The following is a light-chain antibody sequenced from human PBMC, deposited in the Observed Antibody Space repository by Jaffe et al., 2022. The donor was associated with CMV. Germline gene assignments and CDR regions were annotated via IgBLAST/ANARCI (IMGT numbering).Light chain of an antibody. CDR3: QQFGSLPFT. CDR2: DAS. Sequence: EIVLTQSPGTLSLSPGARATLSCRASQSVSSNHLAWYQHRVGQAPRLLIYDASTRATDIPDRFSGRRSGTEFILTISRLEPEDFAVYYCQQFGSLPFTFGGGTKVEI. CDR1: QSVSSNH. J-gene: IGKJ4*01. V-gene: IGKV3-20*01.